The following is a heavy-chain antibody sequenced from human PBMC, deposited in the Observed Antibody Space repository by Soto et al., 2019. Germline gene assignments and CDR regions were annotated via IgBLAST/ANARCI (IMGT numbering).Heavy chain of an antibody. Sequence: SQTLSLTCAISGDSVSSNTASWNWIRQSPSRGLEWLGRTYFRSKWYNDYAVSAKSRIIISPDTSNNRFSLQLNSVTPEDTAVYFCAKGDNLGPKTGYAFDPWGQGIMVTVSS. V-gene: IGHV6-1*01. D-gene: IGHD5-12*01. CDR2: TYFRSKWYN. CDR3: AKGDNLGPKTGYAFDP. J-gene: IGHJ5*02. CDR1: GDSVSSNTAS.